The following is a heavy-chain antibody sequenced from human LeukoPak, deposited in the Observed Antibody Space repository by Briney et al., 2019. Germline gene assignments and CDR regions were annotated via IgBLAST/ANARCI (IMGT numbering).Heavy chain of an antibody. CDR3: ARDRYSRTTSNWFDP. CDR1: GYTFTDYY. V-gene: IGHV1-2*02. D-gene: IGHD2-2*01. J-gene: IGHJ5*02. Sequence: ASVNVSCKASGYTFTDYYMHWVRQAPGRGLEWMGWINPHSDATNYAQKFQGRVTMTRDSSVSTAYMELSRLRSDDTAVYYCARDRYSRTTSNWFDPWGQGTLVTVSS. CDR2: INPHSDAT.